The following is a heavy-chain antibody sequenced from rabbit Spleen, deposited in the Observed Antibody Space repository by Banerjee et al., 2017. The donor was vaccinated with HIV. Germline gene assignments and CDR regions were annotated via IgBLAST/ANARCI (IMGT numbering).Heavy chain of an antibody. CDR2: INAYTGKP. J-gene: IGHJ4*01. CDR1: GFSFSNKEV. CDR3: ARDLASVVGWNFYL. D-gene: IGHD3-1*01. Sequence: QEQLVEFGGGLVKPEGSLTLTCKASGFSFSNKEVMCWFRQAPGKGLEWIACINAYTGKPVYASWAKGRFTISRTSSTTVTLQMTSLTAADTATYFCARDLASVVGWNFYLWGPGTLVTVS. V-gene: IGHV1S45*01.